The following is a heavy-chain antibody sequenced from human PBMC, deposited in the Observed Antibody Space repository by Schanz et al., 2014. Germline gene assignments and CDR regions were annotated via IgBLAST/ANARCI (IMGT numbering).Heavy chain of an antibody. Sequence: EVQLVESGGGLVQPGGSLRLSCAASGFTFSSYSMNWVRQAPGKGLEWVSSFNDGGVNKYYADSVKGRFTISRDNSKNTLYLQMDSLRAEDTAVYFCAKKVPAYNPFDSWGQGTLVTVSS. D-gene: IGHD1-1*01. V-gene: IGHV3-23*04. CDR3: AKKVPAYNPFDS. CDR2: FNDGGVNK. CDR1: GFTFSSYS. J-gene: IGHJ4*02.